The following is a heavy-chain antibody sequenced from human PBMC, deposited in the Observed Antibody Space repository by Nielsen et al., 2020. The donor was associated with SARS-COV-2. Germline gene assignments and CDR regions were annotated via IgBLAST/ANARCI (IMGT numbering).Heavy chain of an antibody. CDR2: ISYDGNTK. CDR1: GFTFSRHV. Sequence: GGSLRLSCAASGFTFSRHVMYWVRQAPGKGLEWVSVISYDGNTKYSADSVKGRFTISRDDSRNILYLQMNSLRAEDTAVYHCAKDVWSGAHQIGPDYWGQGTLVTVSS. V-gene: IGHV3-30-3*01. CDR3: AKDVWSGAHQIGPDY. D-gene: IGHD3-3*01. J-gene: IGHJ4*02.